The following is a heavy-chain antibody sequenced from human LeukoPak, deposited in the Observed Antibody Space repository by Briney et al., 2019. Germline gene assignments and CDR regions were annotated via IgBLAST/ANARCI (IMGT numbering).Heavy chain of an antibody. Sequence: ASVKVSCKASGYTFSLYYLHWVRQAPGQGPEWMGMINPGDGSTTYRQKFKGRVTMTRDMSTRTIYMELSGLKFEDTAVFYCARDAGSSWHNWGQGTLVTVSS. CDR1: GYTFSLYY. V-gene: IGHV1-46*01. CDR2: INPGDGST. D-gene: IGHD6-13*01. CDR3: ARDAGSSWHN. J-gene: IGHJ4*02.